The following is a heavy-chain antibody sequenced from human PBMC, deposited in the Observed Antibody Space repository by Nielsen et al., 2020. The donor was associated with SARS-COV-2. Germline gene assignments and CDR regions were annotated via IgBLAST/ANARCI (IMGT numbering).Heavy chain of an antibody. J-gene: IGHJ4*02. CDR1: GFTFSSYS. CDR2: ISSSSSYI. CDR3: ARLRLYTSGSYYRGVYFDY. D-gene: IGHD1-26*01. Sequence: GSLRLSCAASGFTFSSYSMNWVRQAPGKGLEWVSSISSSSSYIYYADSVKGRFTISRGNAKNPLYLQMNSLRAEDTAVYYCARLRLYTSGSYYRGVYFDYWGQGTLVTVSS. V-gene: IGHV3-21*01.